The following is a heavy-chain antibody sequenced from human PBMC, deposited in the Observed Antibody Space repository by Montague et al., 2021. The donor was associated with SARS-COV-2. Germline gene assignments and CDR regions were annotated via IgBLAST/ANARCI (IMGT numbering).Heavy chain of an antibody. CDR2: ISSRGYYT. D-gene: IGHD3-22*01. V-gene: IGHV3-23*01. CDR1: GFTFNSHA. J-gene: IGHJ4*02. Sequence: LRLSCAASGFTFNSHAMTWVRQPPGKGLDWVSTISSRGYYTYFADSVKGRFTISRDNSNSTVFLQMNSLRVEDTAVYYCAKVWGYYDSSGYYYVWGFDHWGQGTLVTVSS. CDR3: AKVWGYYDSSGYYYVWGFDH.